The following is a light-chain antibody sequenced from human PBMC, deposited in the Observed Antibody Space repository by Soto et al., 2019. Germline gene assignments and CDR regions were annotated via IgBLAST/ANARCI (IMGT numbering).Light chain of an antibody. CDR3: SSYTSSSTFWG. J-gene: IGLJ3*02. CDR2: DVS. CDR1: SSDVGGYNY. V-gene: IGLV2-14*01. Sequence: QSALTQPASVSGSPGQSITISCTGTSSDVGGYNYVSWYQQHPGKAPKLMIYDVSNRPSGVSNRFSGSKSGNTASLTISGLQAEDEADYYCSSYTSSSTFWGFGGGTKVTVL.